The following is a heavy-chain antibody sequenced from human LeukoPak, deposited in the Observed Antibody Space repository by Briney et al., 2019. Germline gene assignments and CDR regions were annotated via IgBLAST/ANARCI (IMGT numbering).Heavy chain of an antibody. V-gene: IGHV1-69*05. CDR2: IIPIFGTA. CDR1: GGTFSSYA. J-gene: IGHJ3*02. D-gene: IGHD3-22*01. CDR3: ARDYYDTDAFDI. Sequence: SVKVSCKASGGTFSSYAISWVRQAPGQGLEWMGRIIPIFGTANYAQKFQGRVTITTDESTSTAYMEMSSLRSEDTAVYYCARDYYDTDAFDIWGQGTMVTVSS.